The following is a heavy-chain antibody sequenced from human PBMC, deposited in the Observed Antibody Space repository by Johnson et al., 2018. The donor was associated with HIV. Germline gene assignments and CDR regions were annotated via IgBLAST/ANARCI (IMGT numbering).Heavy chain of an antibody. Sequence: EVQLVESGGGLVQPGRSLRLSCAASAFPFDDHALHWVRQTPGKGLQWFSIILKGRFTISRDNSKNTLYMEINSLRAEDTALYYCAKSGGHCIGGMCYDAFDIWGQGTMVTVSS. J-gene: IGHJ3*02. CDR3: AKSGGHCIGGMCYDAFDI. CDR2: I. CDR1: AFPFDDHA. V-gene: IGHV3-9*01. D-gene: IGHD2-15*01.